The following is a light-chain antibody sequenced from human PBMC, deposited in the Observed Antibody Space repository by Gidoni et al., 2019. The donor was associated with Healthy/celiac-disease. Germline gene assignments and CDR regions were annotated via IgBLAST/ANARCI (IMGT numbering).Light chain of an antibody. CDR3: MQALQTPVT. V-gene: IGKV2-28*01. J-gene: IGKJ1*01. Sequence: DIVMTQSPLSLPVNPGEPASISCRSSQSLLHSNGYNYLDWYLQKPGQSPQLLIYLGSNRASGVPDRFSGSGSGTDFTLKISRVEAEDVGVYYCMQALQTPVTFGQGTKVEIK. CDR2: LGS. CDR1: QSLLHSNGYNY.